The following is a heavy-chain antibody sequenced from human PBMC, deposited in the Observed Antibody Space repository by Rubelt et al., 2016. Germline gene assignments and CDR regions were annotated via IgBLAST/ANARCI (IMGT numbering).Heavy chain of an antibody. CDR2: IEPSNSYT. Sequence: EVQLVQSGAEVKKPGESLKISCKGSGYSFTSYWISWVRQMPGKGLEWMGRIEPSNSYTNYSLSFQVHVTTSADKSIGTADLQWSSLRASDTAMYYCARPERFFGPFDPWGQGSLVTVSS. J-gene: IGHJ5*02. CDR1: GYSFTSYW. CDR3: ARPERFFGPFDP. D-gene: IGHD1-1*01. V-gene: IGHV5-10-1*01.